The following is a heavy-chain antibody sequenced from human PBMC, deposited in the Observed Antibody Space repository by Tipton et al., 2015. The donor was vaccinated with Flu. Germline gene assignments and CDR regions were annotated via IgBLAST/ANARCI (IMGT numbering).Heavy chain of an antibody. CDR3: ARGPGYYDSSGYYYLY. CDR1: GFTFSSYG. D-gene: IGHD3-22*01. CDR2: IWYDGSNK. J-gene: IGHJ4*02. Sequence: SLRLSCAASGFTFSSYGMHWVRQAPGKGLEWVAVIWYDGSNKYYADSVKGRFTISRDNSKNTLYLQMNSLRAEDTAVYYCARGPGYYDSSGYYYLYWGQGTLVTVSS. V-gene: IGHV3-33*01.